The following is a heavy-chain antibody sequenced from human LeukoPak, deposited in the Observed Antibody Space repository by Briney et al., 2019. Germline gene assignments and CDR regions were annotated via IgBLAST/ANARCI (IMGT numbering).Heavy chain of an antibody. CDR1: GYTFTGYY. J-gene: IGHJ4*02. D-gene: IGHD5-18*01. CDR3: ARDNSFADY. CDR2: INPNSGGT. V-gene: IGHV1-2*02. Sequence: ASVKVSCKASGYTFTGYYMHWMRQAPGQGLEWMGWINPNSGGTNYAQKFQGRVTMTRDTSISTAYMEVSRLRSDDQAVYYCARDNSFADYWGQGTLVTVSS.